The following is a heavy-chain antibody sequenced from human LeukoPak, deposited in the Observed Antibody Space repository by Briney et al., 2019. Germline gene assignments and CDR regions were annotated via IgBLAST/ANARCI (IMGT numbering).Heavy chain of an antibody. CDR1: GFTFSSYS. D-gene: IGHD5-18*01. V-gene: IGHV3-48*04. CDR3: ARDHREVITAMVTEVIDY. Sequence: GGSLRLSCAASGFTFSSYSMNWVRQAPGKGLEWVSYISSSSSTIYYADSVKGRFTISRDNAKNSLYLQMNSLRAEDTAVYYCARDHREVITAMVTEVIDYWGQGTLVTVSS. J-gene: IGHJ4*02. CDR2: ISSSSSTI.